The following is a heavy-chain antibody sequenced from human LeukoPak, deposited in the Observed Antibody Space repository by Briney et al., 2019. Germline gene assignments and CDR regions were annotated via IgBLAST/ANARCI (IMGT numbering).Heavy chain of an antibody. Sequence: GGSLRLSCAASGFTFSSYAMHWVSQAPGKGLEWVAVISYDGSNKYYADSVKGRFTISRDNSKNTLYLQMNSLRAEDTAVYYCARDLGATVVHGGFRVWGQGTLVTVSS. J-gene: IGHJ4*02. CDR2: ISYDGSNK. D-gene: IGHD4-23*01. CDR3: ARDLGATVVHGGFRV. V-gene: IGHV3-30-3*01. CDR1: GFTFSSYA.